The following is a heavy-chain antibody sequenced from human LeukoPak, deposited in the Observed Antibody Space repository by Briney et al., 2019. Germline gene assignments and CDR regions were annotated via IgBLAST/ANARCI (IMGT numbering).Heavy chain of an antibody. CDR1: GFTFSSYW. J-gene: IGHJ4*02. V-gene: IGHV3-7*03. CDR2: IKQDGSEK. D-gene: IGHD2-8*01. Sequence: GGSLRLSCAASGFTFSSYWMSWVRQAPGKGLEWVANIKQDGSEKYYVDSVKGRFTISRDNAKNSLYLQMNSLRAEDTAVYYCATRLYMEYEYYFDYWGQGTLVTVSS. CDR3: ATRLYMEYEYYFDY.